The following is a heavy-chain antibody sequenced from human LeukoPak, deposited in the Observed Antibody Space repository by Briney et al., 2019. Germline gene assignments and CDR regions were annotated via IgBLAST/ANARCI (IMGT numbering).Heavy chain of an antibody. CDR1: GFTFSIFA. Sequence: GGSLRLSCAASGFTFSIFAMHWVRQAPGKGLEYVSAISTDGSGTYYANSVKGRFTISRDNSKNTLCLQMGSLRPEDMAVYYCARWGSTSCYDYWGQGTLVTVSS. V-gene: IGHV3-64*01. CDR2: ISTDGSGT. D-gene: IGHD2-2*01. CDR3: ARWGSTSCYDY. J-gene: IGHJ4*02.